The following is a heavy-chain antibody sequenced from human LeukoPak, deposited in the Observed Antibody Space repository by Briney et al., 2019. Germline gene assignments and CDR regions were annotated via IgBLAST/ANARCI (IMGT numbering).Heavy chain of an antibody. Sequence: GGSLRLSCAASGFTFSTYAMSWVRQAPGKGLECVSAISGSGGTIYYADSVKGRFTISRDNSKNTLSLQMNSLRAEDTAVYYCARLGARQMLEYWGQGTLVTVSS. V-gene: IGHV3-23*01. J-gene: IGHJ4*02. CDR3: ARLGARQMLEY. CDR2: ISGSGGTI. CDR1: GFTFSTYA. D-gene: IGHD4-17*01.